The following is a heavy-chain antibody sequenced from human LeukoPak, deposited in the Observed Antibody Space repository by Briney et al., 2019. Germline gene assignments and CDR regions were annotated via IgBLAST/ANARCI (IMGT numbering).Heavy chain of an antibody. V-gene: IGHV3-21*01. J-gene: IGHJ4*02. Sequence: GGSLRLSCAASGFTFSSYSMNWVRQAPGKGLEWVSTISSSSSYIYYADSVKGRFTISRDNAKNSLYLQMNSLRAEDTAVYYCARARPPNHINFDYWGQGTLVTVSS. CDR1: GFTFSSYS. CDR3: ARARPPNHINFDY. CDR2: ISSSSSYI.